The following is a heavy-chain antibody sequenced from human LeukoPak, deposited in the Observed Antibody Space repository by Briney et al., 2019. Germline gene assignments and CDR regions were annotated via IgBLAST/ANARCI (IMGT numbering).Heavy chain of an antibody. Sequence: PGGSLRLSCAASGFTFSSYGMHWVRQAPGTGLEWVAFIRSDGSNKNYADSVKGRFTISRDNSKNTLYLQMNSLRAEDTAVYYCAKRDGYCSGGSCYPYAFDIWGQGTMVTVSS. CDR2: IRSDGSNK. D-gene: IGHD2-15*01. V-gene: IGHV3-30*02. CDR3: AKRDGYCSGGSCYPYAFDI. J-gene: IGHJ3*02. CDR1: GFTFSSYG.